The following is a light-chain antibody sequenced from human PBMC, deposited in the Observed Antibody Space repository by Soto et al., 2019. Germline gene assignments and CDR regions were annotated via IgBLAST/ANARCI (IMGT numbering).Light chain of an antibody. J-gene: IGKJ2*01. Sequence: EIAMTQSPATLSVSPGQRATLSCRASQNVNSNFAWYQQRPGHAPSLLMYNVSTRATGFPARFSGSGSGTEFTLTISSLQSEDSAIYYCQQYTTLNTFGQGTKLEIK. CDR3: QQYTTLNT. CDR2: NVS. CDR1: QNVNSN. V-gene: IGKV3-15*01.